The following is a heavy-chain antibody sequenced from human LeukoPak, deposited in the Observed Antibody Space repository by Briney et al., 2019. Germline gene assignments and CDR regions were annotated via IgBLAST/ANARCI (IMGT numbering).Heavy chain of an antibody. CDR2: RKQDGSEK. J-gene: IGHJ4*02. CDR1: GFTISSYW. CDR3: ARGRYFDRLLIDY. V-gene: IGHV3-7*01. D-gene: IGHD3-9*01. Sequence: GGSLTLSCAASGFTISSYWMSWVRQAPAKGLEWVANRKQDGSEKYYVDSVQRRFTISRDHAKNSLYLQMNSLRAEDTAVYYCARGRYFDRLLIDYWGQRALVTVSS.